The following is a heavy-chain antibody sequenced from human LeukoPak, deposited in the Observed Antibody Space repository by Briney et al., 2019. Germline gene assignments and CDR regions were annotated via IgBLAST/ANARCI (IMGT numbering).Heavy chain of an antibody. V-gene: IGHV4-59*01. J-gene: IGHJ4*02. CDR1: GGSINTYY. Sequence: SETLSLTRTVSGGSINTYYWSWIRQPPGKGLEWIGYISYSGTTKYNPSLESRVTITIDTSKNQFSLKLSSVTAADTAVYYCAREGYDSNIYYKADYWGQGTLVTVSS. CDR3: AREGYDSNIYYKADY. CDR2: ISYSGTT. D-gene: IGHD3-22*01.